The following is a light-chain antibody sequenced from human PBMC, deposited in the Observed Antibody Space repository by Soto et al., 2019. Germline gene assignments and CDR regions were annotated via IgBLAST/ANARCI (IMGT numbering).Light chain of an antibody. CDR2: GAS. J-gene: IGKJ1*01. V-gene: IGKV3-20*01. CDR3: QQYCSSGT. CDR1: QSVSNNY. Sequence: EKATFSFRASQSVSNNYLAWYQQNPGQAPRLLIYGASNRATGIPDRFSGSGPGTDFTLTISRLEPKEYAVDYCQQYCSSGTLGQATKV.